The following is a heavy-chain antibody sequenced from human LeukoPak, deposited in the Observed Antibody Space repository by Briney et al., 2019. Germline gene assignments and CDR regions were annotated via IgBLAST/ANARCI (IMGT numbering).Heavy chain of an antibody. Sequence: PGGSLRLSCAASGFTFSSYAMSWVRQAPGKGLEWVSTIRGSGDSTYYADSVKGRFTVSRDNSKNTLYVQMNSLRAEDTAVYYCAKDFGVGLGYYYCYMGVWGKGTTVTVSS. CDR3: AKDFGVGLGYYYCYMGV. CDR2: IRGSGDST. D-gene: IGHD3-3*01. CDR1: GFTFSSYA. J-gene: IGHJ6*03. V-gene: IGHV3-23*01.